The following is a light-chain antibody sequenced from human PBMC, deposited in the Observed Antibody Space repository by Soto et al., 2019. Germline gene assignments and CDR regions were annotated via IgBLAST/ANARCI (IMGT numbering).Light chain of an antibody. V-gene: IGKV3-15*01. CDR1: QSVFSS. J-gene: IGKJ1*01. CDR3: QQYHNFTG. CDR2: GAA. Sequence: EIVMTQSPATLSVSPGERATLSCRASQSVFSSLAWYPQKPGQAPRLLIYGAATRATGIPARFSGSGSGTAFTPAILSLQSDDFAVYYFQQYHNFTGFGNGTKVDI.